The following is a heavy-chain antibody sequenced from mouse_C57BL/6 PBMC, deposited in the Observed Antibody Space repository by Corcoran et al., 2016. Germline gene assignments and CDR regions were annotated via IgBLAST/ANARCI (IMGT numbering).Heavy chain of an antibody. J-gene: IGHJ1*03. CDR3: AREVNYYGSSGRYFDV. D-gene: IGHD1-1*01. Sequence: EVQLQQSGPELVKPGASVKISCKASGYTFTDYYMNWVKQSHGKSLEWIGDINPNNGGTSYNQKFKGKATLTVDKSSSTAYMELRSLTSEDSAVYYCAREVNYYGSSGRYFDVWGTGTTVTVSS. V-gene: IGHV1-26*01. CDR1: GYTFTDYY. CDR2: INPNNGGT.